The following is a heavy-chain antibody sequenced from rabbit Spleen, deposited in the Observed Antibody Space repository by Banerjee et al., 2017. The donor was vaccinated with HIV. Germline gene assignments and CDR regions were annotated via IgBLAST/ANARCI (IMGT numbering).Heavy chain of an antibody. J-gene: IGHJ4*01. V-gene: IGHV1S47*01. CDR3: ARDGIDTKRGYSLFGL. D-gene: IGHD7-1*01. CDR1: GFSFSVSYY. Sequence: EESGGGLVQPEGSLTLTCTASGFSFSVSYYMCWVRQAPGKGPEWIACIYTSSGSTYYASWVNGRFTISRSTSLNTVTLQMTSLTAADTATYFCARDGIDTKRGYSLFGLWGPGTLVTVS. CDR2: IYTSSGST.